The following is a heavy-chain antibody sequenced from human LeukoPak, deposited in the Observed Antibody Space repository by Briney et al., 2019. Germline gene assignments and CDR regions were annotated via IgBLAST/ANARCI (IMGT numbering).Heavy chain of an antibody. Sequence: GWSLRLSCAASGFTFSSYEMNWGGQATGKGLEWVSYISSSGSTIYYADSVKGRFTISRDNAKNSLYLQMNSLRAEDTAVYYCARDGFGESDEYGMDVWGQGTTVTVSS. CDR1: GFTFSSYE. J-gene: IGHJ6*02. D-gene: IGHD3-10*01. V-gene: IGHV3-48*03. CDR2: ISSSGSTI. CDR3: ARDGFGESDEYGMDV.